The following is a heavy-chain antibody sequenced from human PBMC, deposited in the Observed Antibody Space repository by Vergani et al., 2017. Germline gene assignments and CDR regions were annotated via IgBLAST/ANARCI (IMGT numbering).Heavy chain of an antibody. Sequence: EVQLLESGGGLIQPGGSLRLSCAASGFTFSSYAMNWVRQAPGKGLEWVSAISGSGDSTYYADSVKGRFTISRDNSKNTRYLQMNSLRAEDTAVYYCAKERPAPGGFDYWGQGTLVTVSS. V-gene: IGHV3-23*01. CDR2: ISGSGDST. CDR3: AKERPAPGGFDY. CDR1: GFTFSSYA. J-gene: IGHJ4*02. D-gene: IGHD3-10*01.